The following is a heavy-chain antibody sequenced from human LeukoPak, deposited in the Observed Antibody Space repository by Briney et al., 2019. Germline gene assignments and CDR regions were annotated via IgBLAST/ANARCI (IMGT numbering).Heavy chain of an antibody. D-gene: IGHD1-1*01. J-gene: IGHJ3*02. V-gene: IGHV4-59*01. CDR1: GGSISSYH. CDR2: IYYSGST. Sequence: PSETLSLTCTVSGGSISSYHWSWIRQPPGKGLEWIGYIYYSGSTNYNPSLKSRVTISVDTSKNQFSLKLSSVTAADTAVYYCARDNWAYLDAFDIWGQGTMVTVSS. CDR3: ARDNWAYLDAFDI.